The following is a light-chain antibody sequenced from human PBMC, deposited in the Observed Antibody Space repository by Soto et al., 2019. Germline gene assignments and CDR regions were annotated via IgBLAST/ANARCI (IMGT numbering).Light chain of an antibody. CDR3: SSYTSSSTLYG. Sequence: QSVLTQPASVSGSPGQSITISCTGTSSDVGDYNYVSWYQQHPGKAPKLMIYEVSNRPSGVSNRFSGSKSGNTASLTISGLQAEDEADYYCSSYTSSSTLYGFGTGTKLTVL. V-gene: IGLV2-14*01. CDR1: SSDVGDYNY. J-gene: IGLJ1*01. CDR2: EVS.